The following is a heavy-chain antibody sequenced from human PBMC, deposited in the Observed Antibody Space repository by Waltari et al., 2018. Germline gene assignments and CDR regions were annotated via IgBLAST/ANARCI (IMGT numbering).Heavy chain of an antibody. V-gene: IGHV3-23*01. CDR3: ATSSSSKWYESY. Sequence: EVQLLESGGGLVQPGGSLRLSCAGSGFTLNTYPMHWVRQAPGKGLEWVSSINGNGGSTVHADSVKGRFTISRDSSKNTLYLQMNSLRAEDTAIYYCATSSSSKWYESYWGQGTLVTVSS. J-gene: IGHJ4*02. D-gene: IGHD6-13*01. CDR1: GFTLNTYP. CDR2: INGNGGST.